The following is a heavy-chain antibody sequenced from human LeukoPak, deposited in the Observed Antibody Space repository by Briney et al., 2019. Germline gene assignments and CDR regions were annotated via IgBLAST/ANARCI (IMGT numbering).Heavy chain of an antibody. CDR3: GRRKNSGYDFDY. CDR2: MNPKSGNT. V-gene: IGHV1-8*01. J-gene: IGHJ4*02. CDR1: GYTFTSYD. Sequence: AGVWVSCKASGYTFTSYDINWVRPATGQGLEWMGWMNPKSGNTGYAQKFQGRVTMTRNTSISTAYMELSSLRSEDTAVYYCGRRKNSGYDFDYWGQGTLVTVSS. D-gene: IGHD5-12*01.